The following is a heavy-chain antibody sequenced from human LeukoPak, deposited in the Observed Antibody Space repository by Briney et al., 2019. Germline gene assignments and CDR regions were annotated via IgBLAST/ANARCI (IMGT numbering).Heavy chain of an antibody. CDR3: ASRYCRSNSCNPLFQR. CDR2: IYHSGST. D-gene: IGHD2-2*01. Sequence: SETLSLTCTVSGGSISYSCYYWSWIRPPPGLGLEWIVTIYHSGSTYSTPAHPTLKSRVTISVDTSKNQFSLTLTSVTAADTAVYYCASRYCRSNSCNPLFQRWGQGTLVTVSS. CDR1: GGSISYSCYY. J-gene: IGHJ1*01. V-gene: IGHV4-39*01.